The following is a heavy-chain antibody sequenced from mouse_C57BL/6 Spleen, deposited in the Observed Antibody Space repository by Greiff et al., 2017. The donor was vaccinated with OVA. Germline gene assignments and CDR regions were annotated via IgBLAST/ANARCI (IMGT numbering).Heavy chain of an antibody. CDR2: ISYDGSN. Sequence: EVKLMESGPGLVKPSQSLSLTCSVTGYSITSGYYWNWIRQFPGNKLEWMGYISYDGSNNYNPSLKNRISITRDTSKNQFFLKLNSVTTEDTATYYCAREEVREFAYWGQGTLVTVSA. J-gene: IGHJ3*01. CDR3: AREEVREFAY. V-gene: IGHV3-6*01. CDR1: GYSITSGYY. D-gene: IGHD2-2*01.